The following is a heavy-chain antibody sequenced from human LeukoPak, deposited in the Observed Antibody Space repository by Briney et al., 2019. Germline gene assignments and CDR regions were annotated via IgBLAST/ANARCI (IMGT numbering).Heavy chain of an antibody. CDR2: IYYTGSA. V-gene: IGHV4-59*12. CDR1: GGPFSSYY. Sequence: SETLSLTCTVSGGPFSSYYWSWIRQPPGKGLEWIEYIYYTGSANYNPSLKSRVTMLVDTSKNQFSLKLSSVTAADTAVYYCARDSSGGAFDIWGQGTMVTVSS. CDR3: ARDSSGGAFDI. D-gene: IGHD3-22*01. J-gene: IGHJ3*02.